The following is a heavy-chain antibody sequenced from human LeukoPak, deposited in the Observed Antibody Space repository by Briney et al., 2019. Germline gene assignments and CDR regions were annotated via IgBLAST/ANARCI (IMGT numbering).Heavy chain of an antibody. CDR3: ARSVVVPAAIQIDY. J-gene: IGHJ4*02. D-gene: IGHD2-2*01. CDR1: GGTFSSYA. V-gene: IGHV1-69*13. CDR2: IIPIFGTA. Sequence: ASVKVSCKASGGTFSSYAISWVRQAPGQGLEWMGGIIPIFGTANYAQKFQGRVTITADESTSTAYMELSSLRSEDTAVYYCARSVVVPAAIQIDYWGQGTLVTVSS.